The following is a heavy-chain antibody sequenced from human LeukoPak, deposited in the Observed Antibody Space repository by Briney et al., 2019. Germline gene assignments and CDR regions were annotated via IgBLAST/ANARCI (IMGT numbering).Heavy chain of an antibody. V-gene: IGHV1-2*02. D-gene: IGHD3-10*01. CDR1: GYTFTTYD. J-gene: IGHJ4*02. CDR3: ARAGFFDY. CDR2: INPNSGGT. Sequence: ASVKVSCKASGYTFTTYDINWVRQAPGQGLEWMGWINPNSGGTNYAQKFQGRVTMTRDTSISTAYMELSRLRSDDTAVYYCARAGFFDYWGQGTLVTVSS.